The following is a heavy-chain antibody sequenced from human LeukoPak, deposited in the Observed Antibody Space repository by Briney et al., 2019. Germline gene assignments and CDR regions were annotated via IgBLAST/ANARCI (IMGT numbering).Heavy chain of an antibody. CDR2: IAYDGSLQ. Sequence: GTSLRLSCAASGFAFTSYGIHWLRQAPGKGLDWEAFIAYDGSLQYYGDSVKGRFTISRDNSENTVYLEMNSLRADDTGVYFCAKSPYTSLLGEVFDQWGQGTLVTVSS. CDR1: GFAFTSYG. J-gene: IGHJ4*02. V-gene: IGHV3-33*03. D-gene: IGHD2-2*02. CDR3: AKSPYTSLLGEVFDQ.